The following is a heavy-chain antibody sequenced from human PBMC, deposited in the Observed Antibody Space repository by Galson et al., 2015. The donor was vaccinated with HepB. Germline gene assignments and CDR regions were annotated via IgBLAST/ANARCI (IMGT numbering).Heavy chain of an antibody. CDR1: GYNFTNG. V-gene: IGHV1-18*01. D-gene: IGHD6-19*01. CDR2: ISGDSGNT. Sequence: VSCKASGYNFTNGMSWVRQAPGQGLECMGWISGDSGNTRYAEKFQGRVTMTTDTSTNTAYMDLRSLTSDDTAIYYCSTGHSSVWSFDFWGQGTLVTVSS. J-gene: IGHJ4*02. CDR3: STGHSSVWSFDF.